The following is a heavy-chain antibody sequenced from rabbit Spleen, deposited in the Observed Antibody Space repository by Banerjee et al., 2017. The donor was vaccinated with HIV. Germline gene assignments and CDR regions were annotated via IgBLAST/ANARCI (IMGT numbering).Heavy chain of an antibody. CDR1: GFSFGDRDV. Sequence: QEQLVESGGGLVQPEGSLTLTCTASGFSFGDRDVMCWVRQAPGKGLEWIGCIYTGSGSTYYASWAKGRFTISKPSSTTVTLQMTSLTAADTATYFCARGLNSVAYRSGLWGPGTLVTVS. J-gene: IGHJ4*01. V-gene: IGHV1S45*01. CDR2: IYTGSGST. D-gene: IGHD6-1*01. CDR3: ARGLNSVAYRSGL.